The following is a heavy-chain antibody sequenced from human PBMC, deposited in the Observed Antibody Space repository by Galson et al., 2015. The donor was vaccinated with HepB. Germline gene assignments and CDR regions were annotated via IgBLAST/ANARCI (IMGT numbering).Heavy chain of an antibody. D-gene: IGHD1-1*01. CDR1: GFTVSSNY. J-gene: IGHJ4*02. CDR2: ISASSGNI. Sequence: SLRLSCAASGFTVSSNYMSWVRQAPGKGLEWVSGISASSGNIHYADSVKGRFTISRDNSKNTLYLYMNSLRAEDTAVYYCTKAVLGSTTGFKGSDYWGQGTLVTVSS. V-gene: IGHV3-23*01. CDR3: TKAVLGSTTGFKGSDY.